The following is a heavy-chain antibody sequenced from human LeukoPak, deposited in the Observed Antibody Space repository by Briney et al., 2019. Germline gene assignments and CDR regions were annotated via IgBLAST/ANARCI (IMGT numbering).Heavy chain of an antibody. CDR1: GYTFTGYY. V-gene: IGHV1-46*01. CDR3: ARGHYYYYMDV. J-gene: IGHJ6*03. Sequence: ASVKVSCKASGYTFTGYYMHWVRQAPGQGLEWMGWINPSGGSTSYAQKFQGRVTMTRDMSTSTVYMELSSLRSEDTAVYYCARGHYYYYMDVWGKGTTVTVSS. CDR2: INPSGGST.